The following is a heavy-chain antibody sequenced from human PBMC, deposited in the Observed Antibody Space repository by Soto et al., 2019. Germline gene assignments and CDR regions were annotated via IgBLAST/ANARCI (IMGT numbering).Heavy chain of an antibody. V-gene: IGHV4-34*08. CDR2: VHHSGTT. Sequence: SVTQCVTSTVYDGNFTNYGWTWIRQSPGKGLEWIGEVHHSGTTTYNPSLKSRVTISVDTSKNQFSLKLSSVTAADTALYYCAGAWSHWGRGTLVTVSS. D-gene: IGHD6-19*01. J-gene: IGHJ4*02. CDR1: DGNFTNYG. CDR3: AGAWSH.